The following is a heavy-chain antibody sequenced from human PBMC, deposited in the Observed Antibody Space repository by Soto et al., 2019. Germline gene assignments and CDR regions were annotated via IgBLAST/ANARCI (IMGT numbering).Heavy chain of an antibody. J-gene: IGHJ3*02. V-gene: IGHV1-69*06. D-gene: IGHD5-12*01. CDR2: IIPIFGTA. CDR3: ARGTLRDTAFDI. Sequence: SVKVSCNASGGTFSSYAISWVRQAPGQGLEWMGGIIPIFGTANYAQKFQGRVTITADKSTSTAYMELSSLRSEDTAVYYCARGTLRDTAFDIWGQGTMVTVPS. CDR1: GGTFSSYA.